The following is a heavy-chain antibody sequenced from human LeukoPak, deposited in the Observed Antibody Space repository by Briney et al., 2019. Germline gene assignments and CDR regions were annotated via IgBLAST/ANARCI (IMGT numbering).Heavy chain of an antibody. CDR1: GYTFTSYG. CDR3: ARGMITFGGVIVSNWFDP. CDR2: ISAYNGNT. V-gene: IGHV1-18*01. J-gene: IGHJ5*02. Sequence: GASVTVSCKASGYTFTSYGISWVGQAPGQGLEWMGWISAYNGNTNYAQKLQGRVTMTTDTSTSTAYMELRSLRSDDTAVYYCARGMITFGGVIVSNWFDPWGQGTLVTVSS. D-gene: IGHD3-16*02.